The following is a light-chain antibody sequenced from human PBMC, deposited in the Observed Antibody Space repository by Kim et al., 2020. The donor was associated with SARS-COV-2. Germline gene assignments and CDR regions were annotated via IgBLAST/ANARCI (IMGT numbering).Light chain of an antibody. CDR1: QSISSH. Sequence: IQMTQSQSSLSASVGDRVTITCRTSQSISSHLNWYHQKPGRAPKLLIYAASTLQGGVPSRFSGSGYETDFTLTISSLQPEDFGTYFCQQSYTTPFTFGPGTQVDIK. CDR2: AAS. CDR3: QQSYTTPFT. J-gene: IGKJ3*01. V-gene: IGKV1-39*01.